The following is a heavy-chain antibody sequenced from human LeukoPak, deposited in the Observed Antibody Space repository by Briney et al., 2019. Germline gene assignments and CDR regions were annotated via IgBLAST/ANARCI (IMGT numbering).Heavy chain of an antibody. D-gene: IGHD3-22*01. Sequence: SETLSLTCTVSGGSISSGDYYWSWIRQPPGKGLEWIGYIYYSGSTYYNPSLKSRVTISVDRSKNQFSLKLSSVTAADTAVYYCAREDSSGYEDYWGQGTLVTVSS. J-gene: IGHJ4*02. CDR3: AREDSSGYEDY. CDR1: GGSISSGDYY. V-gene: IGHV4-30-4*01. CDR2: IYYSGST.